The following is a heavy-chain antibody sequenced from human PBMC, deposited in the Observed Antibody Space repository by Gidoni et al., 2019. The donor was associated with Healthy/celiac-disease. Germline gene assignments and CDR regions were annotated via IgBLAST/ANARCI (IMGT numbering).Heavy chain of an antibody. J-gene: IGHJ4*02. CDR3: AKDRGATVRTPGCGEY. CDR2: ISYDGSNK. Sequence: QVQLVESGGGVVQPGGSLRLPCAAYGFTFISYGMHWVRQAPGKGLEWVAVISYDGSNKYYADSVKGRFTISRDNSKNTLYLQMNSLRAEDTAVYYCAKDRGATVRTPGCGEYWGQGTLVTVSS. V-gene: IGHV3-30*18. CDR1: GFTFISYG. D-gene: IGHD4-17*01.